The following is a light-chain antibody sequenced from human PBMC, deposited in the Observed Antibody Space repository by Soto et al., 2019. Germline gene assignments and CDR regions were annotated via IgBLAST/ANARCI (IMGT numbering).Light chain of an antibody. CDR2: GNS. CDR1: SSNIGAGYD. CDR3: QSYDSSFNYV. J-gene: IGLJ1*01. Sequence: QSVLTQPPSVSGAPGQRVTISCTGSSSNIGAGYDVHWYQHLPGTAPKLLIYGNSNRPSGVPDRFSGSKSGTSASLAITGLQAEDEADYYCQSYDSSFNYVFGTGTKLTVL. V-gene: IGLV1-40*01.